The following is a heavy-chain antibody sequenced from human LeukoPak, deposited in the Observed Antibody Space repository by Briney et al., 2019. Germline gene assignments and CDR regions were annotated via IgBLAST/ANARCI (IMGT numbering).Heavy chain of an antibody. CDR2: INAGNGDT. Sequence: ASVKVSCKASGYTFTSYAMHWVRRASGQRLEWMGWINAGNGDTKYSQKFQGRVNIARDTSASTAYMELSSLRSEDTAVYYCARDRGGTGDFDYWGQGTLVTVSS. CDR3: ARDRGGTGDFDY. CDR1: GYTFTSYA. D-gene: IGHD1-1*01. J-gene: IGHJ4*02. V-gene: IGHV1-3*01.